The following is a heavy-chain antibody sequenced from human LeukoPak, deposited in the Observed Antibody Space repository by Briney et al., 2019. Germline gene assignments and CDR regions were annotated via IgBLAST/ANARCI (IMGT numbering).Heavy chain of an antibody. CDR3: ASWSSSGWYYFDY. V-gene: IGHV3-21*01. J-gene: IGHJ4*02. D-gene: IGHD6-19*01. Sequence: GGSLRLSCAASGFTFSSYSMNWVRQAPGKGLEWVSSISSSSSYIYYADSVKGRFTISRDNAKNSLYLQMNSLRAEDTAVYYCASWSSSGWYYFDYWRQGTLVTVSS. CDR1: GFTFSSYS. CDR2: ISSSSSYI.